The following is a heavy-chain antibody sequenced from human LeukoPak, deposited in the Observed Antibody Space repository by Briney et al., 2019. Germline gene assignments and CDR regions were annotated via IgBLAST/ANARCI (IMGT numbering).Heavy chain of an antibody. V-gene: IGHV4-59*01. CDR2: IYYSGST. J-gene: IGHJ4*02. CDR3: ARTPYCGGDCYGYFDY. CDR1: GGSISSYY. Sequence: PETLSLTCTVSGGSISSYYWSWIRQPPGKGLEWIGYIYYSGSTNYNPSLKSRVTISVDTSKNQFSLKLSSVTAADTAVYYCARTPYCGGDCYGYFDYWGQGTLVTVSS. D-gene: IGHD2-21*02.